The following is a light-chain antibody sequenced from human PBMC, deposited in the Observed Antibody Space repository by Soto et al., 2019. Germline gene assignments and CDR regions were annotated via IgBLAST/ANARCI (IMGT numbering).Light chain of an antibody. CDR1: QNIRSR. V-gene: IGKV1-5*01. CDR3: QQYHSYWT. CDR2: DAS. Sequence: IPITQSPSSLSASVGARVTITCRASQNIRSRLAWCQQKPGTAPKLLIYDASSLESGVPQRFSGSGSGTEFTLTISSLQTDDFSTDYCQQYHSYWTFGQGTKVDIK. J-gene: IGKJ1*01.